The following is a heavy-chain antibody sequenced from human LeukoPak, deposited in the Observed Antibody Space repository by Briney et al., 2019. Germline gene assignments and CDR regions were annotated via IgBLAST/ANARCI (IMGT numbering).Heavy chain of an antibody. CDR1: GGSISSSSYY. CDR2: IYYSGST. J-gene: IGHJ4*02. CDR3: ARVSTQFTIFGVVNYDY. D-gene: IGHD3-3*01. V-gene: IGHV4-39*07. Sequence: SETLSLTCTVSGGSISSSSYYWGWIRQPPRKGLEWIGSIYYSGSTYYNPSLKSRVTISVDTSKNQFSLKLSSVTAADTAVYYCARVSTQFTIFGVVNYDYWGQGTLVTVSS.